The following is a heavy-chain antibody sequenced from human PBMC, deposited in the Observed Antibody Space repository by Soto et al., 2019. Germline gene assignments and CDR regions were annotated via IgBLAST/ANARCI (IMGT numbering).Heavy chain of an antibody. J-gene: IGHJ4*02. Sequence: PSETLSLTCTVSGGSISGYYWSWIRQPPGKGPEWIGYIYYSGSTNYNPSLKSRVTISVDTSKNQFSLKLSSVTAADTAVYYCARAPTYGSGCYTYCGQGPLVTVSS. CDR1: GGSISGYY. CDR2: IYYSGST. CDR3: ARAPTYGSGCYTY. V-gene: IGHV4-59*12. D-gene: IGHD3-10*01.